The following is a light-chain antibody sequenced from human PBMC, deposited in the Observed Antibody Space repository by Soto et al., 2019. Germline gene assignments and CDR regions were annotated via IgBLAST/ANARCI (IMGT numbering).Light chain of an antibody. Sequence: DIQLTQSPSSLSASIGDRVTLTCRASQDISHFLAWYQQRPGKVPTLLIYGASTLQSGVPSRFSGTGSGTDFTLTISSLQPEDVAPYYCLKYNKDAPGMFGQGTKVDIK. CDR3: LKYNKDAPGM. CDR2: GAS. CDR1: QDISHF. V-gene: IGKV1-27*01. J-gene: IGKJ1*01.